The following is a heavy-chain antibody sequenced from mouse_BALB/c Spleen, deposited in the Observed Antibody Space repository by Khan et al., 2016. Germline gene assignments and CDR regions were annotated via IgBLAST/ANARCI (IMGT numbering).Heavy chain of an antibody. CDR2: IDPANGNT. J-gene: IGHJ4*01. CDR3: ARSYGSSYYAMDY. V-gene: IGHV14-3*02. CDR1: GFNIKDTY. D-gene: IGHD1-1*01. Sequence: VQLQQSVAELVKPGASVKLSCTASGFNIKDTYMHWVKQRPEQGLEWIGRIDPANGNTKYDPKFQGKATITADTSSNTAYLQLSSLTSEDTAVYYCARSYGSSYYAMDYWGQGTSVTVSS.